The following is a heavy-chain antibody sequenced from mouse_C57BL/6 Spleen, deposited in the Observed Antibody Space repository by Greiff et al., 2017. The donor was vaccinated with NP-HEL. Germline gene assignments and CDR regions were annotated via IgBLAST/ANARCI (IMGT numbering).Heavy chain of an antibody. D-gene: IGHD3-3*01. V-gene: IGHV5-17*01. J-gene: IGHJ4*01. CDR3: ARQGLYAMDY. Sequence: EVQVVESGGGLVKPGGSLKLSCAASGFTFSDYGMHWVRQAPEQGLEWVAYISSGSSTIYYADTVKGRFTISRDNAKNTLFLQMTSLRSEDTAMYYCARQGLYAMDYWGQGTSVTVSS. CDR1: GFTFSDYG. CDR2: ISSGSSTI.